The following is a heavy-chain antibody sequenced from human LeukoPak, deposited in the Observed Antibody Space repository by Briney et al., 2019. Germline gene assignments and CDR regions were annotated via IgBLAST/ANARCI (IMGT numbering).Heavy chain of an antibody. CDR2: IANDGSHT. V-gene: IGHV3-30*04. Sequence: GRSLRRSCAASGFTFSAYFMHWVRQAPGKGLEWVVDIANDGSHTFYIESVKGRFTISRDKSKNTLYLQMNSLRAEDTAIYFCARERQDTVLHSGAFDIWGQGTMVTVSS. J-gene: IGHJ3*02. D-gene: IGHD2-21*01. CDR3: ARERQDTVLHSGAFDI. CDR1: GFTFSAYF.